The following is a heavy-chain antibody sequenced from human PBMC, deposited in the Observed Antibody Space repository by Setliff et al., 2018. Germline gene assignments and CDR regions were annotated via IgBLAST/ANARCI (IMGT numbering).Heavy chain of an antibody. D-gene: IGHD6-6*01. CDR2: IHYRGTT. J-gene: IGHJ4*02. CDR1: GASISSGTYY. V-gene: IGHV4-39*02. Sequence: SETLSLTCTVSGASISSGTYYWAWIRQPPGKGLEWIGRIHYRGTTYSNASLASRLTISVDTSKNHFSLRVSSVTAADTAVYYCARGRNIAARLLDSWGQGTLVTVSS. CDR3: ARGRNIAARLLDS.